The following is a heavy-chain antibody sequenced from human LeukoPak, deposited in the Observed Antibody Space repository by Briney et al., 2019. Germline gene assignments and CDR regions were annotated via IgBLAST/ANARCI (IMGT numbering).Heavy chain of an antibody. CDR3: ARGAFDDFWSGYWALFDY. J-gene: IGHJ4*02. CDR1: GFTFSSYA. CDR2: ISYDGSNK. V-gene: IGHV3-30-3*01. Sequence: RSLILSCAASGFTFSSYAMHWVRQAPGKGLEWVAVISYDGSNKYYADSVKGRFTISRDNSKNTLYLQMNSLRAEDTAVYYCARGAFDDFWSGYWALFDYWGQGTLVTVSS. D-gene: IGHD3-3*01.